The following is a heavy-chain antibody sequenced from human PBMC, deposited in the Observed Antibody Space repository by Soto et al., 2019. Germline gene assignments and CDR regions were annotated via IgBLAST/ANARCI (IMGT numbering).Heavy chain of an antibody. D-gene: IGHD6-13*01. J-gene: IGHJ5*02. CDR1: GYSFTSYW. Sequence: GESLKISCKGSGYSFTSYWISWVRQMPGKGLEWMGRIDPSDSYTNYSPSFQGHVTISADKSISTAYLQWSSLKASDTAMYYCARLGAAAANEGYNWFDPWGQGTLVTVSS. V-gene: IGHV5-10-1*01. CDR2: IDPSDSYT. CDR3: ARLGAAAANEGYNWFDP.